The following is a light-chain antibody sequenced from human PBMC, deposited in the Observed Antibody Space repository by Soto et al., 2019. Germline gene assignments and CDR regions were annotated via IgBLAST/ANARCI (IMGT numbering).Light chain of an antibody. J-gene: IGKJ1*01. V-gene: IGKV3-15*01. CDR1: QSVDIN. CDR2: GAS. CDR3: QQYRNWPRT. Sequence: IVLTQSPATLSVSAGDRVTLSCGASQSVDINLAWYQQKAGQDPRLLVYGASTKATDMPGRFSGRGSGTEFTLTINNLQPEEVAGYYCQQYRNWPRTFGQGTKV.